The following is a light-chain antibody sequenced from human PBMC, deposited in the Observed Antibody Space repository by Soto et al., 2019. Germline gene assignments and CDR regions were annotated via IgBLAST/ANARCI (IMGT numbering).Light chain of an antibody. CDR2: DAS. CDR1: HNIERW. V-gene: IGKV1-5*01. Sequence: IQMTQSPSTLSASVGDRVTITCRASHNIERWMAWYQQKPGKAPKLLIYDASTLESGVPSRFSGSGSGTEFTLTISSLQPDDFGNYYCQQYNTDSWTFGQGTKVDIK. J-gene: IGKJ1*01. CDR3: QQYNTDSWT.